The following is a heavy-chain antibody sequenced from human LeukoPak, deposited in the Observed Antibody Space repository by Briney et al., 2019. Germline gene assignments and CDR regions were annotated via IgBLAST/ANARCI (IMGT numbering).Heavy chain of an antibody. CDR2: ISSSSSYI. J-gene: IGHJ3*02. CDR1: GFTLSSYA. D-gene: IGHD6-19*01. V-gene: IGHV3-21*01. CDR3: ARDRTSVGWLVRGDAFDI. Sequence: PGGSLRLSCAASGFTLSSYAMSWVRQAPGKGLEWVSSISSSSSYIYYADSVKGRFTISRDNAKNSLYLQMNSLRAEDTAVYYCARDRTSVGWLVRGDAFDIWGQGTMVTVSS.